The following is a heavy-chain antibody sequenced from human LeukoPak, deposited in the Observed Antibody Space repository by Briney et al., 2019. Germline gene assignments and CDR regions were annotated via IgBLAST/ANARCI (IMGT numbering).Heavy chain of an antibody. CDR1: GYTFTNYW. V-gene: IGHV5-51*01. CDR2: IYPGDSDT. J-gene: IGHJ3*02. CDR3: GRLGYSGTYFGAFDI. D-gene: IGHD1-26*01. Sequence: GESLKISCKASGYTFTNYWIGWVRQMPGKGLEWVGIIYPGDSDTRYSPSFEGQVTISLDKSITTAYLQWSSLKASDTAMYYCGRLGYSGTYFGAFDIWGQGTVVTVSS.